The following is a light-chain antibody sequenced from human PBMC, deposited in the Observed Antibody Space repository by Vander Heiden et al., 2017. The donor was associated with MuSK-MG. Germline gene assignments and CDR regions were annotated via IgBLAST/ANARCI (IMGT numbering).Light chain of an antibody. J-gene: IGLJ1*01. CDR2: DVT. Sequence: QSALTQPASVSGSPGQSIAISCTGSSSDVGGYNSVSWYQQHPGNAPKIMIYDVTNRPSGVSNRFSGSKSGTTASLTISGLQPEDEADYYCSSSTSRNTFVFGSGTKVTVL. V-gene: IGLV2-14*03. CDR1: SSDVGGYNS. CDR3: SSSTSRNTFV.